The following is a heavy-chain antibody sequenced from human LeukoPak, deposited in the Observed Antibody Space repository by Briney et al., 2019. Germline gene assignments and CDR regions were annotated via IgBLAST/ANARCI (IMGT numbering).Heavy chain of an antibody. CDR3: ARSEWFGELSGWFDP. Sequence: ASVKVSCTASGYTFTSYDINWVRQAPGQGLEWMGWMNPNSGNTGYAQKFQGRVTMTRNTSISTAYMELSSLRSEDTAVYYCARSEWFGELSGWFDPWGQGTLVTVSS. CDR2: MNPNSGNT. CDR1: GYTFTSYD. J-gene: IGHJ5*02. D-gene: IGHD3-10*01. V-gene: IGHV1-8*01.